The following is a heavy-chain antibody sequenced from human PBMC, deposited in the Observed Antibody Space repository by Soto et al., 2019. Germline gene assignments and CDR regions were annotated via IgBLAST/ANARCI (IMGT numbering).Heavy chain of an antibody. CDR2: ISSGSSYI. D-gene: IGHD3-10*01. V-gene: IGHV3-21*01. CDR3: ARDILSGGAYPDS. Sequence: LRHTCAASGFTFSTYTMNWVRQAPGKGLEWIPSISSGSSYIYYAGSVKGRFTISRDNAKNSLFLQMNSLRADDTAVYYCARDILSGGAYPDSWGQGTKVTVSS. CDR1: GFTFSTYT. J-gene: IGHJ5*01.